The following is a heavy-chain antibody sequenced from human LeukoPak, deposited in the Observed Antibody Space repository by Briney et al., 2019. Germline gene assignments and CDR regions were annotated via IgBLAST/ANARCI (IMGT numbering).Heavy chain of an antibody. Sequence: GGSLRLSCAASGFTFSSYAMSWVRQAPGKGLEWVSGILDSGYSTYYANSVKGRFTISRDNSNNALYLQMNSLRAEDTAVYYCAKLGGHPLHNYYVGVWGKGTTVAVS. J-gene: IGHJ6*03. V-gene: IGHV3-23*01. D-gene: IGHD3-16*01. CDR2: ILDSGYST. CDR3: AKLGGHPLHNYYVGV. CDR1: GFTFSSYA.